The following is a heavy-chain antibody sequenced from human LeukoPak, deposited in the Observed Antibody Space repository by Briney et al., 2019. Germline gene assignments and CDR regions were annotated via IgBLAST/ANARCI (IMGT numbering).Heavy chain of an antibody. Sequence: GGSLRLSRAASGFTFSSYAMSWVRQAPGKGLEWVSAISGSGGSTYYADSVKGRFTISRDNSKNTLYLQMNSLRAEDTAVYYCAKGRAYYYGSGSEAWGQGTLVTVSS. V-gene: IGHV3-23*01. CDR1: GFTFSSYA. J-gene: IGHJ5*02. CDR2: ISGSGGST. D-gene: IGHD3-10*01. CDR3: AKGRAYYYGSGSEA.